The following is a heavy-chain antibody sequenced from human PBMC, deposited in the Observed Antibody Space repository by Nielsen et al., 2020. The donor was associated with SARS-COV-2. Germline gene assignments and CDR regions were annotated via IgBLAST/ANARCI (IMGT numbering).Heavy chain of an antibody. J-gene: IGHJ4*02. Sequence: GGSLRPSCAASGFTFSSYGMHWVRQAPGKGLEWVAVISYDGSNKYYADSVKGRFTISRDNSKNTLYLQMNSLRAEDTAVYYCATSGYSSGWGVYWGQGTLVTVSS. CDR3: ATSGYSSGWGVY. CDR1: GFTFSSYG. V-gene: IGHV3-30*03. D-gene: IGHD6-19*01. CDR2: ISYDGSNK.